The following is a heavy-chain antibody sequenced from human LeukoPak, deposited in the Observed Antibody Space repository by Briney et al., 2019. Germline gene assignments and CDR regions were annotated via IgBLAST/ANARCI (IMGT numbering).Heavy chain of an antibody. Sequence: SETLSLTCSVSGGSISLSYYYWGWIRQPPGKALEWIGSVYYSGTTSYNPSLKSRVTISVDMSKNHFTLRLSSVTAADTAMYYCARGTLYSGWSYYFDYWGQGSQVTVSS. CDR2: VYYSGTT. V-gene: IGHV4-39*06. CDR1: GGSISLSYYY. D-gene: IGHD6-19*01. J-gene: IGHJ4*02. CDR3: ARGTLYSGWSYYFDY.